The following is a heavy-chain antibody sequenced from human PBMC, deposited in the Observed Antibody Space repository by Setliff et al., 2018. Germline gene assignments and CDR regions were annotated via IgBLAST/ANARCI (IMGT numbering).Heavy chain of an antibody. D-gene: IGHD1-7*01. J-gene: IGHJ4*02. CDR2: ISA. Sequence: ASVKVSCKTSGYTFISYGINWVRQAPGQGLEWMGWISAYAQKFQGRVTMTTDTSTNTAFMELRSLRSDDTAVYYCARYITGTTPADYWGQGTLVTVSS. CDR1: GYTFISYG. CDR3: ARYITGTTPADY. V-gene: IGHV1-18*01.